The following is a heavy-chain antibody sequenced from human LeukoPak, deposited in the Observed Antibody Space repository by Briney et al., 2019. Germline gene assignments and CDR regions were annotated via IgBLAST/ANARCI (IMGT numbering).Heavy chain of an antibody. D-gene: IGHD2-2*01. CDR3: AKGSRGSCSRTYCYPFDY. CDR2: ISGSDAGT. Sequence: GGSLRLSCAASGFTFSSYAMSWVRQIPGKGLEWGSAISGSDAGTYYADSVKGRFTISRDNSKNTLYLQMNRLRAEETAVYYCAKGSRGSCSRTYCYPFDYWGQGTLVTVSS. V-gene: IGHV3-23*01. CDR1: GFTFSSYA. J-gene: IGHJ4*02.